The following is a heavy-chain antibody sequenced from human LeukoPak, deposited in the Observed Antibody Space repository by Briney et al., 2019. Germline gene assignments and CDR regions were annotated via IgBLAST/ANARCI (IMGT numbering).Heavy chain of an antibody. V-gene: IGHV4-59*01. Sequence: SETLSLTCTVSGGSIRGYFWTWIRQPPGKGLEWIGYIYYSGSTNYNPSLKSRVTIAVDTSKNQFSLRLSSVTAADTAVYFCAMAYSSGWYYFDYWGQGTLVTVSS. D-gene: IGHD6-13*01. CDR1: GGSIRGYF. CDR3: AMAYSSGWYYFDY. CDR2: IYYSGST. J-gene: IGHJ4*02.